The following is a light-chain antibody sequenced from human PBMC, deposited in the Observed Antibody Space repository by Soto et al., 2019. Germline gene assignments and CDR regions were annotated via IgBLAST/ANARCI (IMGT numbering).Light chain of an antibody. CDR3: EAWDSNTNWV. CDR1: SGHSSYI. Sequence: QSVLTQSSSASASLGSSVKLTCTLSSGHSSYIIAWHQQQPGKAPRYLMKLEGSGSYNKGSGVPARFSGSSSGADRYLTISNLQFEDEADYYCEAWDSNTNWVFGGGTKVTVL. V-gene: IGLV4-60*02. CDR2: LEGSGSY. J-gene: IGLJ3*02.